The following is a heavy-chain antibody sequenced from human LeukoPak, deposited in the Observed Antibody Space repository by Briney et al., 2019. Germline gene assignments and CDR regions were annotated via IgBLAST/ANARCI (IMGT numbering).Heavy chain of an antibody. D-gene: IGHD3-3*01. V-gene: IGHV1-2*02. Sequence: ASVKVSCKASGYTFTGYYMHWVRQAPGQGLEWMGWINPNSGGTNYAQKFQGRVTMTRDTSISTAYMELSRLRSDDTAVYYCARGESFLYDFWSGLRENWFDPWGQGTLVTVSS. CDR3: ARGESFLYDFWSGLRENWFDP. CDR1: GYTFTGYY. CDR2: INPNSGGT. J-gene: IGHJ5*02.